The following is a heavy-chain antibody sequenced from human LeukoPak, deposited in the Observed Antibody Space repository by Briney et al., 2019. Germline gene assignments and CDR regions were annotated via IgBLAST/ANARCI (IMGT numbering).Heavy chain of an antibody. CDR1: GFTFSNYA. CDR3: AKDRPYCSGGSCYYNWFDP. J-gene: IGHJ5*02. CDR2: ISGSGDRT. D-gene: IGHD2-15*01. Sequence: GGSLRLSCETSGFTFSNYAMSWVRQGPGKRLEWVSGISGSGDRTYYADSVKGRFTISRDNSKSTLYLQMNSLRAEDTALYYCAKDRPYCSGGSCYYNWFDPWGQGTLVTVSS. V-gene: IGHV3-23*01.